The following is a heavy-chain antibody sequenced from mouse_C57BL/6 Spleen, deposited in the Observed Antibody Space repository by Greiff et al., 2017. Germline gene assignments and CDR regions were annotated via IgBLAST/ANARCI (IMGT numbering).Heavy chain of an antibody. CDR2: IYPGGGYT. CDR3: AREGAYYSKSAMDY. D-gene: IGHD2-5*01. V-gene: IGHV1-63*01. J-gene: IGHJ4*01. Sequence: VQLQQSGAELVRPGTSVKMSCKASGYTFTNYWIGWAKQRPGHGLEWIGDIYPGGGYTNYNEKFKGKATLTADKSSSTAYMQFSSLTSEDSAIYYCAREGAYYSKSAMDYWGQGTAVTVSS. CDR1: GYTFTNYW.